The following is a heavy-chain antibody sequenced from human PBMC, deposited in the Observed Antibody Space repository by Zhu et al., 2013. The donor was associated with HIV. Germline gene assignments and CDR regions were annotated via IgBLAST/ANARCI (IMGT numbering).Heavy chain of an antibody. Sequence: QVQLVQSGAEVKKPGASVKVSCKASGYTFTGYYIHWVRQAPGQGLEWMGWINSNSGGTNYAQRFQGRVTMTRDTSISTAYMELSRLRSEDTAVYYCARKYYGSGSYYNRENWFDPWGQGTLVTVSS. CDR2: INSNSGGT. CDR3: ARKYYGSGSYYNRENWFDP. CDR1: GYTFTGYY. J-gene: IGHJ5*02. V-gene: IGHV1-2*02. D-gene: IGHD3-10*01.